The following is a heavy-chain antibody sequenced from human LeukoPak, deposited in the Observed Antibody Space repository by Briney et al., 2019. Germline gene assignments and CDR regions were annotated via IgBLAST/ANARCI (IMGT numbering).Heavy chain of an antibody. CDR2: IFYSGST. D-gene: IGHD4-23*01. J-gene: IGHJ4*02. CDR3: AGDADYGGYYYFDY. Sequence: PSETLSLTCTVSGGSISSYSWSWIRQPPGKGLEWIAYIFYSGSTNYNPSLKSRVTISVDTSKNQFSLKLSSVTAADTAVYYCAGDADYGGYYYFDYWGQGTLVTVSS. V-gene: IGHV4-59*01. CDR1: GGSISSYS.